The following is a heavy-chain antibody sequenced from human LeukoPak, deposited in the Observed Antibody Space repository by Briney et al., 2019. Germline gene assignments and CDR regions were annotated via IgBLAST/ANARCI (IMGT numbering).Heavy chain of an antibody. CDR3: ARERGGLSSGCRGYFDL. CDR2: IKAGIGKT. Sequence: ASVWVSCKASGYTSTSYAMRSVRQAPGQRLEWMGCIKAGIGKTKYSQTFQGGVTITRDTSASTAYMELSSLRSEATAVYYCARERGGLSSGCRGYFDLWGRGTLVTVSS. V-gene: IGHV1-3*01. J-gene: IGHJ2*01. D-gene: IGHD3-10*01. CDR1: GYTSTSYA.